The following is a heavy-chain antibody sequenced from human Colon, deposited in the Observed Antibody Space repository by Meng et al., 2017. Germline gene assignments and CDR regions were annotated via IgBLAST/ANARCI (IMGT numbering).Heavy chain of an antibody. V-gene: IGHV3-33*01. CDR3: ARGATPENFDY. J-gene: IGHJ4*02. CDR1: GFSFSTYG. Sequence: QVQLVEFGGDVVQPGRSLRLSCVASGFSFSTYGMHWVRQAPGKGLEWVAIIWFDGSNKYYGDSVKGRFTISRDNSKNTLYLQMNSLRVEDTAVYYCARGATPENFDYWGQGTLVTVSS. CDR2: IWFDGSNK.